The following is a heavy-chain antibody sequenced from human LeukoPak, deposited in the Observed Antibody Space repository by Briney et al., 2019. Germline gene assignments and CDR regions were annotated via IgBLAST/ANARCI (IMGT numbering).Heavy chain of an antibody. CDR3: VKYSRGFGDPFDH. CDR1: GLTFSNYA. Sequence: PGGSLRLSCVASGLTFSNYAMSWVRQAPGQGLEWVSAISDTTGNTYYAASVKGRFSISRDNSKNTLYLQMNSLRVEDTALYYCVKYSRGFGDPFDHWGQGTLVTVSS. J-gene: IGHJ4*02. CDR2: ISDTTGNT. D-gene: IGHD2-21*01. V-gene: IGHV3-23*01.